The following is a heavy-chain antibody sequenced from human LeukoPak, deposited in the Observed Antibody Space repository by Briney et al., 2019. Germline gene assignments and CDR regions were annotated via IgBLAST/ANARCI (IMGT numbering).Heavy chain of an antibody. J-gene: IGHJ3*02. CDR3: ARDLDWRKTYAFDI. D-gene: IGHD3-3*01. V-gene: IGHV1-24*01. CDR2: FDPEDGET. Sequence: ASVKVSCKVSGYTLTELSMHWVRQAPGKGLEWMGGFDPEDGETIYAQKFQGRVTMTEDTSTDTAYMELSSLRSEDTAVYYCARDLDWRKTYAFDIWGQGTMVTVSS. CDR1: GYTLTELS.